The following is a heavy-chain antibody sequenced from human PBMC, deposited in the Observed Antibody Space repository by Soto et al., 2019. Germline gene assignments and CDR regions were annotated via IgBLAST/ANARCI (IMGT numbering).Heavy chain of an antibody. CDR2: MSSSGSTI. V-gene: IGHV3-11*01. J-gene: IGHJ4*02. CDR1: GFTFSDYY. CDR3: ARVTGTTDYFDY. D-gene: IGHD1-20*01. Sequence: PGGSLRLSCAASGFTFSDYYMSWIRQAPGKGLEWVSYMSSSGSTINYADSVKGRFTISRDNAKNSLYLQMNSLRAEDTAVYYCARVTGTTDYFDYWGQGTLVTVSS.